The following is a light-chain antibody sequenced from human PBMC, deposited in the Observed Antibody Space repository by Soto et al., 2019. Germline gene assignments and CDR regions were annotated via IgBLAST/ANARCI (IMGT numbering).Light chain of an antibody. Sequence: QSALTQPASVSGSPGQSITISCTGTSSDVGAYNYVSWYQHHPGKAPELLLYDVSDRPSGVSDRFSGSKSGNTASLTISGLQAEDEADYFCSSFAGSCIHYVFGTGTKVTVL. CDR2: DVS. V-gene: IGLV2-14*03. CDR3: SSFAGSCIHYV. J-gene: IGLJ1*01. CDR1: SSDVGAYNY.